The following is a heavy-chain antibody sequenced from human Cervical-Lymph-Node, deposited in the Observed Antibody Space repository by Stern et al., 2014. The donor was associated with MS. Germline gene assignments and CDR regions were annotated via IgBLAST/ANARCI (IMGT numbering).Heavy chain of an antibody. Sequence: QVTLKESGPALVKPTQTLTLTCTFSGFSLSTSGLGVGWIRQPPGEALDWLAYSYWDDQKRYSPSLKSRLTITKVTSKNQVVRTLTNVDPVDTATYYCAHRTAGPFDYWGQGTLVTVSS. CDR3: AHRTAGPFDY. CDR2: SYWDDQK. CDR1: GFSLSTSGLG. J-gene: IGHJ4*02. V-gene: IGHV2-5*02.